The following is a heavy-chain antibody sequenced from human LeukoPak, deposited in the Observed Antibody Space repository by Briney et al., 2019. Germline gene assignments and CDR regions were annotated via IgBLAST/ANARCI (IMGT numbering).Heavy chain of an antibody. CDR1: GFTFSSYS. CDR2: ISSSSSYI. CDR3: ARDGRIIVGATTMGEN. V-gene: IGHV3-21*01. D-gene: IGHD1-26*01. Sequence: PGGSLRLSCAASGFTFSSYSMNWVRQAPGKGLEWVSSISSSSSYIYYADSVKGRFTISRDNAKNSLHLQMNSLRAEDTAVYYCARDGRIIVGATTMGENWGQGTLVTVSS. J-gene: IGHJ4*02.